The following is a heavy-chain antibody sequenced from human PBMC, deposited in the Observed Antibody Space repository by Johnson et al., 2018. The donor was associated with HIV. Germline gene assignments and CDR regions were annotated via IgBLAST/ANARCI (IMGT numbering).Heavy chain of an antibody. J-gene: IGHJ3*02. CDR3: AKTAGWGYSSSSGAFDI. D-gene: IGHD6-6*01. Sequence: QMLLVESGGGVVQPGRSLRLSCAASGFTFSSYAMHWVRQAPGKGLEWVAVISYDGSDKYYADSVKGRFTISRDNSKNTLYLQMNSLRAEDTAVYYCAKTAGWGYSSSSGAFDIWGQGTMVTVSS. V-gene: IGHV3-30-3*02. CDR1: GFTFSSYA. CDR2: ISYDGSDK.